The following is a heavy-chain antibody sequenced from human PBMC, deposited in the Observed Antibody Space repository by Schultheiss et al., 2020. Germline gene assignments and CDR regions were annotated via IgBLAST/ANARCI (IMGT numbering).Heavy chain of an antibody. Sequence: SETLSLTCTVSRGSVNSGSYYWSWIRQHPGKGLEWIGYIYYSGSTSYNPSLKGRVTISIDTSKNQFSLKLSSVTAADTAVYYCARLPGGSWYNWFDPWGQGTLVTV. D-gene: IGHD6-13*01. J-gene: IGHJ5*02. CDR3: ARLPGGSWYNWFDP. CDR1: RGSVNSGSYY. CDR2: IYYSGST. V-gene: IGHV4-61*01.